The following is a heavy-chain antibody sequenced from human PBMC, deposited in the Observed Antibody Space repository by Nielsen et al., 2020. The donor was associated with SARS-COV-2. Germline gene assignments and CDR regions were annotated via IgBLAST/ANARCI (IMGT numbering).Heavy chain of an antibody. V-gene: IGHV1-24*01. Sequence: ASVKVSCKVSGYTLTELSMHWVRQAPGKGLEWIGGFDPEDGETIYAQKFQGRVTMTEDTSTDTAYMELSSLRSEDTAVYYCATGPPYYYDSSGYSNWFDPWGQGTLVTVSS. J-gene: IGHJ5*02. CDR2: FDPEDGET. CDR1: GYTLTELS. CDR3: ATGPPYYYDSSGYSNWFDP. D-gene: IGHD3-22*01.